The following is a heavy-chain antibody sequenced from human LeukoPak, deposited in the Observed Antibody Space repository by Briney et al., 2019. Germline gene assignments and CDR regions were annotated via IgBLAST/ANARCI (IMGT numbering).Heavy chain of an antibody. Sequence: GGSLRLSCAASGFTFNNYAMTWVRQAPGKGLEWVSTISGSGDSTHYADSVKGRFTISRDNSKNMLYLQMNSLRVEDTAIYYCVKGCSHTSCYTSDYWGQGTLVTVSS. D-gene: IGHD2-2*02. J-gene: IGHJ4*02. CDR1: GFTFNNYA. CDR2: ISGSGDST. CDR3: VKGCSHTSCYTSDY. V-gene: IGHV3-23*01.